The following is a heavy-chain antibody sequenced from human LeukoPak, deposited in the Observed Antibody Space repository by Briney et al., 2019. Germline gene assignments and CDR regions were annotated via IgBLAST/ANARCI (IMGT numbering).Heavy chain of an antibody. V-gene: IGHV3-74*01. CDR1: GFTFSTYC. D-gene: IGHD5-18*01. CDR2: ISCDGSSS. CDR3: ARSSGYGYDY. J-gene: IGHJ4*02. Sequence: GGSLRLSCAASGFTFSTYCMHWVRQAPGKGLVWVSRISCDGSSSIYADSVKGRFTISRDNAKNTLSLQMNSLRAEDTAVYYCARSSGYGYDYWGQGTLVTVSS.